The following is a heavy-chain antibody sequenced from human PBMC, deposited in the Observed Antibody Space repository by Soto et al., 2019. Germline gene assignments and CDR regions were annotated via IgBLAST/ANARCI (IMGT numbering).Heavy chain of an antibody. CDR2: ITGTGGNT. V-gene: IGHV3-23*01. J-gene: IGHJ6*02. CDR3: ARIRGYWYGLDV. CDR1: AFPLSTYV. Sequence: LXLSCASSAFPLSTYVMTWVRQAPGKGLEWVSAITGTGGNTYYVDSVKGRFTSSRDNSKNMLYLQVNSLRVEDTAVYYCARIRGYWYGLDVWGQGTTVTVSS.